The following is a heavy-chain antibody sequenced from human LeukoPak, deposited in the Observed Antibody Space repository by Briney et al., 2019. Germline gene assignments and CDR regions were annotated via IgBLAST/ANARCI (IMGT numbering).Heavy chain of an antibody. Sequence: ASVKVSCKASGYTFTSYGISWVRQAPGQGLEWMGWISAHNGNTNYAQKLQGRVTMTTDTSTSTAYMELSRLRSEDTAVYYCARGYCSGGSCYRFDYWGQGTLVTVSS. CDR1: GYTFTSYG. J-gene: IGHJ4*02. D-gene: IGHD2-15*01. CDR3: ARGYCSGGSCYRFDY. V-gene: IGHV1-18*01. CDR2: ISAHNGNT.